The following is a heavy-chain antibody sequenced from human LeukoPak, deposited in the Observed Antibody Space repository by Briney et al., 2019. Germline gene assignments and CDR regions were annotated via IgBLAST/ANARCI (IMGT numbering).Heavy chain of an antibody. CDR3: ARDFLLDSGSYYIRGSDPPATDY. D-gene: IGHD1-26*01. CDR2: IANDESNE. CDR1: GFTFRRYD. V-gene: IGHV3-30-3*01. J-gene: IGHJ4*02. Sequence: GGSLRLSCVASGFTFRRYDMHWVRPAPGKGLEWVAVIANDESNEIYADSVKGRFTISRDNSKNSLYLQMNSLRAEDTAVYYCARDFLLDSGSYYIRGSDPPATDYWGQGTLVTVSS.